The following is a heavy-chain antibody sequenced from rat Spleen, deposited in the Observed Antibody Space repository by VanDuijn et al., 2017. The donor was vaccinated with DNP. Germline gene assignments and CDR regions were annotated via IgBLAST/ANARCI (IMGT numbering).Heavy chain of an antibody. Sequence: QVQLQQSGAELAKPGSSVKISCKASGYTFTSYYVSWIKQTTGQGLDYIGYIDAGSGSTNYNEKFRGKATLTVDKSSSTAFMQLSSLTPDDSAVYYCARSSDGYYHYYAMDAWGQGTSVTVSS. CDR1: GYTFTSYY. D-gene: IGHD1-12*03. CDR3: ARSSDGYYHYYAMDA. J-gene: IGHJ4*01. CDR2: IDAGSGST. V-gene: IGHV1-43*01.